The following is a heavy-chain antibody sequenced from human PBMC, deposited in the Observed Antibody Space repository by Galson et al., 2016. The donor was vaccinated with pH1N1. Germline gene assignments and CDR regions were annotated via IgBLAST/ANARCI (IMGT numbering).Heavy chain of an antibody. CDR2: IDPSNGGT. CDR1: GYIFTRDY. J-gene: IGHJ4*02. V-gene: IGHV1-46*03. CDR3: IRDLGRLRDF. D-gene: IGHD7-27*01. Sequence: SVKVSCKASGYIFTRDYFHWVRQAPGQGLEWMGVIDPSNGGTTFAQKFQGLVTMTRGTSTSTVYMEVSGLKSDDTAVYYCIRDLGRLRDFWGQGTLVTVSP.